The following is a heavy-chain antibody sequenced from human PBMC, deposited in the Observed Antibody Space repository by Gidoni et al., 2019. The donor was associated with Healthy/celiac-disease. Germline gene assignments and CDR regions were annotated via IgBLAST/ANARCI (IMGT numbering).Heavy chain of an antibody. CDR3: TRDRIRGYSSGSPDY. CDR2: IRSKAYSGKT. Sequence: EVQLVVAGGGGVKPARCSLLSCTASAFTFCGCAMSWFRQAPGKGLEWVGFIRSKAYSGKTEDAASVKGRFTRASADTKSFSYLKINRLKTEDTAVYYYTRDRIRGYSSGSPDYWGQGTLVTVSS. J-gene: IGHJ4*02. CDR1: AFTFCGCA. V-gene: IGHV3-49*05. D-gene: IGHD6-19*01.